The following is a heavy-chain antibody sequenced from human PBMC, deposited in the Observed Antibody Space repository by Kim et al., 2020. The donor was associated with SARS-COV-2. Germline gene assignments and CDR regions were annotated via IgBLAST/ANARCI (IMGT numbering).Heavy chain of an antibody. V-gene: IGHV3-9*01. CDR3: AKDSFRYSSSWYYFDY. D-gene: IGHD6-13*01. J-gene: IGHJ4*02. CDR1: GFTFDDYA. CDR2: ISWNSGSI. Sequence: GGSLRLSCAASGFTFDDYAMHWVRQAPGKGLEWVSGISWNSGSIGYAESVKGRFTISRDNAKNSLYLQMNSLRAEDTAWYYCAKDSFRYSSSWYYFDYWGQGTLVTVSS.